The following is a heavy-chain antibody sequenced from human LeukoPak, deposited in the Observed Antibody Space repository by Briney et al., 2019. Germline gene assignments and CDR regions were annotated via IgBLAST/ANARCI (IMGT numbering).Heavy chain of an antibody. Sequence: SETLSLTCTVSGGSISSYYWSWIRQPPGKGLEWIGYIYYSGSTNYNPSLKSRVTISVDTSKNQFPLKLSSVTAADTAVYYCARDDDDYVWGSYRYWGQGTLVTVSS. J-gene: IGHJ4*02. V-gene: IGHV4-59*01. CDR2: IYYSGST. D-gene: IGHD3-16*02. CDR1: GGSISSYY. CDR3: ARDDDDYVWGSYRY.